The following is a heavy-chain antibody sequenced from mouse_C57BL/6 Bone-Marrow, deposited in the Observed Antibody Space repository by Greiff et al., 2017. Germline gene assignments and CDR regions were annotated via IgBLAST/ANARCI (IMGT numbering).Heavy chain of an antibody. Sequence: VQLKESGAELVRPGASVTLSCKASGYTFTDYEMHWVKQTPVHGLEWIGAIDPETGGTAYNQKFKGKAILTADKSSSTAYMELRSLTSEDSAVYYCTRETTAVVGMDYWGQGTSVTVSS. J-gene: IGHJ4*01. CDR1: GYTFTDYE. CDR3: TRETTAVVGMDY. V-gene: IGHV1-15*01. CDR2: IDPETGGT. D-gene: IGHD1-1*01.